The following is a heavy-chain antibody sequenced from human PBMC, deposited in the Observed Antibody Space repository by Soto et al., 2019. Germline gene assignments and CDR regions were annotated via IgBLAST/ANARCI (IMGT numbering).Heavy chain of an antibody. CDR2: ISGSGGAT. Sequence: EVKLLESGGGLVQPGGSLRLSCAASGFTFDNYAMNWVRQAPGKGLEWVAHISGSGGATKYADSVKGRFSISRDNAKNSLYLQINSLRAEDTAVYFCARVAGYGDHRFDYWGPGTLVSVSS. CDR3: ARVAGYGDHRFDY. J-gene: IGHJ4*02. D-gene: IGHD4-17*01. V-gene: IGHV3-48*04. CDR1: GFTFDNYA.